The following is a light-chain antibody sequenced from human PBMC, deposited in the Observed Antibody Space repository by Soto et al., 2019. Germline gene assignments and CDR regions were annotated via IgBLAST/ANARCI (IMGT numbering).Light chain of an antibody. CDR3: QHYGSSPPWT. V-gene: IGKV3-20*01. Sequence: ESVLTDCPGTLSLSPGERDTLSCRASQSVSSSYLAWYQQKPGQAPRLLIYGASSRATGIPDRFSGSRSGTDFTLTISRLEPEDLAVYYCQHYGSSPPWTFGHGTKV. CDR2: GAS. J-gene: IGKJ1*01. CDR1: QSVSSSY.